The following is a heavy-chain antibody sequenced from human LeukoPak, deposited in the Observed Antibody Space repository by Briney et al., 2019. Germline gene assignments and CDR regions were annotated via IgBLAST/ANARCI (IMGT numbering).Heavy chain of an antibody. D-gene: IGHD1-1*01. CDR2: INRSGST. CDR1: GGSFSGYY. Sequence: SETLSLTCAVYGGSFSGYYWSWIRQPPGKGLEWIGEINRSGSTNYNPSLKSRVTISVDTSKNQFSLKLSSVTAADTAVYYCARLYWRYMDVWGKGTTVTVSS. CDR3: ARLYWRYMDV. J-gene: IGHJ6*03. V-gene: IGHV4-34*01.